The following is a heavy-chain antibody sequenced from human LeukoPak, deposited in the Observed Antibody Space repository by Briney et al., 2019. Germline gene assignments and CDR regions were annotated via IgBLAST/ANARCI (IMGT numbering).Heavy chain of an antibody. D-gene: IGHD1-26*01. CDR1: GFTFSSYS. Sequence: GGSLRLSCAASGFTFSSYSMNWVRQAPGKGLEWVANIKQDGSEKYYVDSVKGRFTISRDNAKNSLYLQMNSLRAEDTAVYYCAKELSGSYSGFDYWGQGTLVTVSS. CDR3: AKELSGSYSGFDY. V-gene: IGHV3-7*01. CDR2: IKQDGSEK. J-gene: IGHJ4*02.